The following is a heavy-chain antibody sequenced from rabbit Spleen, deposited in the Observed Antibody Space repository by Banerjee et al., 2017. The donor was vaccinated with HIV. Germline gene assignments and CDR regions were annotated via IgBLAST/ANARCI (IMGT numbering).Heavy chain of an antibody. CDR1: GFDFSRGYD. Sequence: QEQLVESGGGLVKPGASLTLTCKASGFDFSRGYDMCWVRQAPGKGLEWIGCIYTGNVKTYYASWAKGRFTISKTSSTTVTLQMNSLTAADTATYFCVREVAARFNLWGQGTLVTVS. J-gene: IGHJ4*01. CDR3: VREVAARFNL. V-gene: IGHV1S45*01. D-gene: IGHD4-1*01. CDR2: IYTGNVKT.